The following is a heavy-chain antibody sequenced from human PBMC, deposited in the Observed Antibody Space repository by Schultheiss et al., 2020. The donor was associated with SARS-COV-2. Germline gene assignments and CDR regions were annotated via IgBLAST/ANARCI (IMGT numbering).Heavy chain of an antibody. D-gene: IGHD2-15*01. CDR1: GGTFSSYA. V-gene: IGHV1-69*13. Sequence: SVKVSCKASGGTFSSYAISWVRQAPGQGLEWMGGIIPIFGTANYAQKFQGRVTITADESTSTAYMELSSLRSEDTAVYYCARGRVVVAVQAPPDYWGQGTLVTVSS. CDR3: ARGRVVVAVQAPPDY. J-gene: IGHJ4*02. CDR2: IIPIFGTA.